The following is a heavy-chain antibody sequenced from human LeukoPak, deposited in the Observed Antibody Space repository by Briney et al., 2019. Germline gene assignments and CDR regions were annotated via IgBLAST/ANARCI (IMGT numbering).Heavy chain of an antibody. D-gene: IGHD2-15*01. CDR3: ANQDCSGGSCYLDY. J-gene: IGHJ4*02. V-gene: IGHV3-48*04. Sequence: GRFLRLSCVASGFTFSSYTMNWVRQAPGEGLEWVSHMSSSGNTIYYVDSVKGRFTISRENAKNSLYLQMNSLRAEDTAVYYCANQDCSGGSCYLDYWGQGTLVTVSS. CDR2: MSSSGNTI. CDR1: GFTFSSYT.